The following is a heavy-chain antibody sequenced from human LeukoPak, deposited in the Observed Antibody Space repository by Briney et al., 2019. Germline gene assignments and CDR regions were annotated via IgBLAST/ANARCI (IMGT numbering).Heavy chain of an antibody. CDR1: VESFSGYD. Sequence: PSETLSLTCAVSVESFSGYDWTWIRQPPGKGLEWIGEISHSGSTNYNPSLKSRVTISADTSKNQFSLKMRSVTAADAAVYYCARGRGTVAIDYWGQGNLVTVSS. D-gene: IGHD5-12*01. V-gene: IGHV4-34*01. J-gene: IGHJ4*02. CDR2: ISHSGST. CDR3: ARGRGTVAIDY.